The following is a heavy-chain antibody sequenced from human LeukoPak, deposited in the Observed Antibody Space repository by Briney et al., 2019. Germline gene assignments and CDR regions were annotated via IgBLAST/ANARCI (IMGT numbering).Heavy chain of an antibody. D-gene: IGHD7-27*01. V-gene: IGHV3-7*01. Sequence: GKSLRLSCAASGFTFTTYYMSWVRQAPGKGLEWVANINQDGRTKYYVDSVKGRFTISRDNAINSVFLQMNSLRAEDTAVYYCARENWANDYWGQGTLVTSPQ. CDR2: INQDGRTK. J-gene: IGHJ4*02. CDR1: GFTFTTYY. CDR3: ARENWANDY.